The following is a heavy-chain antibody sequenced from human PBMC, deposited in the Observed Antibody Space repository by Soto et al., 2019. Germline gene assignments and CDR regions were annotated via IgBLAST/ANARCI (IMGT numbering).Heavy chain of an antibody. Sequence: GGSLRLSCAASGFTFSSYAMSWVRQAPGKGLEWVSAISGSGGSTYYADSVKGRFTISRDNSKNTLYLQMNSLRAEDTAVYYCATVEMATIGAIDYWGQGTLVTVSS. D-gene: IGHD5-12*01. CDR1: GFTFSSYA. V-gene: IGHV3-23*01. CDR2: ISGSGGST. CDR3: ATVEMATIGAIDY. J-gene: IGHJ4*02.